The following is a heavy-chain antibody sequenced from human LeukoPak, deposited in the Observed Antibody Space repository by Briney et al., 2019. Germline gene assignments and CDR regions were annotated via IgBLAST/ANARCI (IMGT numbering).Heavy chain of an antibody. J-gene: IGHJ5*02. CDR2: ISGSGGST. CDR1: GFTFSSYA. Sequence: PGGSLRLSCAASGFTFSSYAMSWVRQAPGKGLEWVSAISGSGGSTYYADSVKGRFTISRDNSKNSLYLQMNSLRAEDTAVYYCARDGSPRKNYDFWSGYPNWFDPWGQGTLVTVSS. CDR3: ARDGSPRKNYDFWSGYPNWFDP. V-gene: IGHV3-23*01. D-gene: IGHD3-3*01.